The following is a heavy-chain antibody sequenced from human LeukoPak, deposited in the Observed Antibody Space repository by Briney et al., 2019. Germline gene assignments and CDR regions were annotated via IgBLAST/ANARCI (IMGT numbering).Heavy chain of an antibody. CDR1: GFTFSSYA. D-gene: IGHD3-22*01. J-gene: IGHJ4*02. CDR2: ISGSGTST. CDR3: AKDRNYYDSTGYSDY. Sequence: GGSLRLSCAASGFTFSSYAMSWVRQAPGKGLEWVSCISGSGTSTYFEDSVKGRFTISRDNSKNTLYLQMDSLRAEDTAVYYCAKDRNYYDSTGYSDYWGQGTLVTVSS. V-gene: IGHV3-23*01.